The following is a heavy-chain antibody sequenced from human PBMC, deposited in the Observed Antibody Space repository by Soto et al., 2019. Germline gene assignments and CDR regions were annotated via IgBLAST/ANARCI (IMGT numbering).Heavy chain of an antibody. CDR2: IYYSGST. CDR3: AAWFEGGGYNSGGGY. CDR1: GGSISSSSYY. D-gene: IGHD5-12*01. V-gene: IGHV4-39*01. Sequence: QLQLQESGPGLVKPSETLSLTCTVSGGSISSSSYYWGWIRQPPGKGLEWIGSIYYSGSTYYNPSLNSRVTIAVDTSKNQFSLKLSSVTAADTAVYYCAAWFEGGGYNSGGGYWGQGTLVTVSS. J-gene: IGHJ4*02.